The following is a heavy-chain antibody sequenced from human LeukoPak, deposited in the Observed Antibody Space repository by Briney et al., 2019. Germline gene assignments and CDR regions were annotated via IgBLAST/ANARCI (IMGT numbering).Heavy chain of an antibody. CDR2: ISVTGGST. CDR3: ARSFLSIAAAATDY. D-gene: IGHD6-13*01. V-gene: IGHV3-23*01. CDR1: GFTFSSYA. J-gene: IGHJ4*02. Sequence: GGSLRLSCAASGFTFSSYAMSWVRQAPGKGLEWVSSISVTGGSTYYADSVKGRFTISRDNAKNSLYLQMNSLRAEDTAVYYCARSFLSIAAAATDYWGQGTLVTVSS.